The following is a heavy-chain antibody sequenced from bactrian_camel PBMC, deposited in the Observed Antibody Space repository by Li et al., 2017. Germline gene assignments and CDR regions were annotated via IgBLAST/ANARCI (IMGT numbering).Heavy chain of an antibody. Sequence: QLVESGGGSVQAGGSLRLSCAASGYTYNRNCMAWFRQAAGKEREGVARLYTTGGGPIYSDSVQGRFTVSKDSTKNTVYLQMNNLKPEDTAMYYCAADRALDDDCYVGSLYTDFAYWGQGTQVTVS. CDR1: GYTYNRNC. J-gene: IGHJ6*01. V-gene: IGHV3S25*01. CDR2: LYTTGGGP. CDR3: AADRALDDDCYVGSLYTDFAY. D-gene: IGHD3*01.